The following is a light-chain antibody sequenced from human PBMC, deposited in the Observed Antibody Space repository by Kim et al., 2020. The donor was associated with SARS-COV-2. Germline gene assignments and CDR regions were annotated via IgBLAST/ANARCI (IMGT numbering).Light chain of an antibody. CDR3: QWYRNLIT. Sequence: EVVLTQSPGTLSLSPAERATLSCRASQSVSSRYLAWYQQKPGQAPRLLIYGTSSRATGIPDRFSGSGSGTDFTLTISRLEPEDFAVYYGQWYRNLITFGEGTPLGIK. CDR2: GTS. J-gene: IGKJ5*01. CDR1: QSVSSRY. V-gene: IGKV3-20*01.